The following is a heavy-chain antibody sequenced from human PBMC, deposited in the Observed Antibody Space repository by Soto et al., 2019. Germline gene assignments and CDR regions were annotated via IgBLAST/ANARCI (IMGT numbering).Heavy chain of an antibody. CDR2: VYHSGST. J-gene: IGHJ4*02. CDR1: GGSMRNYY. Sequence: ETLSLTCSVSGGSMRNYYWNWIRQPPGRGLEWIGYVYHSGSTNYNPSLKSRVSMSVDVSRNHFSLTLHSVTAADTAVYFCTSSYSTSSSPDYWGQGTLVTVSS. D-gene: IGHD6-6*01. CDR3: TSSYSTSSSPDY. V-gene: IGHV4-59*01.